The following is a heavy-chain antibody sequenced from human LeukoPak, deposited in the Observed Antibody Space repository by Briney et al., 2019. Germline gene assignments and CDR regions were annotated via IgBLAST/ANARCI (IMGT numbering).Heavy chain of an antibody. CDR3: ARGDRDGYNRHFFDY. CDR2: IDNSGST. J-gene: IGHJ4*02. V-gene: IGHV4-59*01. CDR1: GGSISGYY. Sequence: SETLSLTCTVSGGSISGYYWSWIRQPPGKGLEWIGYIDNSGSTNYNPSLKSRVTISVDTSKNQFSLQLSSVTAADTAVYYCARGDRDGYNRHFFDYWGQETLVTVSS. D-gene: IGHD5-24*01.